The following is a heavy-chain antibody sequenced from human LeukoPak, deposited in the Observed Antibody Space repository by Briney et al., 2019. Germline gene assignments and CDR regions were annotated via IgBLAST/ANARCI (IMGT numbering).Heavy chain of an antibody. CDR3: AKRGVVIRVILVGFHKEAYYFDS. V-gene: IGHV3-23*01. Sequence: GGSLRLSCAVSGITLSNYGMTWVRQAPGKGLEWVAGISDSGGRTNYADSVKGRFTISRDNPKNTLYLQMNSMRAEDTAVYFWAKRGVVIRVILVGFHKEAYYFDSWGQGALVTVSS. J-gene: IGHJ4*02. D-gene: IGHD3-22*01. CDR2: ISDSGGRT. CDR1: GITLSNYG.